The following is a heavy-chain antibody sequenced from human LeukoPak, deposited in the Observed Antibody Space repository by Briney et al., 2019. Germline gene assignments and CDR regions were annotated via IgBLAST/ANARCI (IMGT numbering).Heavy chain of an antibody. Sequence: ASVKVSCKASGYTFTNYGISWGRQAPGQGLEWMGWISADDGNTYYAQKFQGRVTMTTDTSTSTAYMELRSLISDDTAVYYCARGGGAPFGYWGQGTLATVSS. CDR1: GYTFTNYG. J-gene: IGHJ4*02. V-gene: IGHV1-18*01. CDR2: ISADDGNT. CDR3: ARGGGAPFGY. D-gene: IGHD3-10*01.